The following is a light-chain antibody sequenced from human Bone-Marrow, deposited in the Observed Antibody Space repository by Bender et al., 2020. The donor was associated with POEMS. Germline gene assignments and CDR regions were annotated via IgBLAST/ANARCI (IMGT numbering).Light chain of an antibody. CDR2: DVT. Sequence: QSALTQPASVSGSPGQSITIPCTGTSSDIGSNNLVSWYQQHPVRAPKVIIYDVTGRPSGVPDRFSGSKSGNTASLTISGLQAEDEADYYCCSYAGSYTYVFGTGAKVTVL. J-gene: IGLJ1*01. V-gene: IGLV2-23*02. CDR1: SSDIGSNNL. CDR3: CSYAGSYTYV.